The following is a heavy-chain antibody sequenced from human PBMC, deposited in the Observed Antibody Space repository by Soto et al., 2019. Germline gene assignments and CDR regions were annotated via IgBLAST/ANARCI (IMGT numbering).Heavy chain of an antibody. D-gene: IGHD3-10*01. J-gene: IGHJ3*02. Sequence: GGSLRLSCAASGFTFSSYAMHWVRQAPGKGLEWVAVISYDGSNKYYAYSVKGRFTISRDNSKNTLYLQMNSLRAEDTAVYYCARDIDMSPGDYGSGNEAFDIWGQGTMVTVSS. CDR1: GFTFSSYA. CDR2: ISYDGSNK. CDR3: ARDIDMSPGDYGSGNEAFDI. V-gene: IGHV3-30*04.